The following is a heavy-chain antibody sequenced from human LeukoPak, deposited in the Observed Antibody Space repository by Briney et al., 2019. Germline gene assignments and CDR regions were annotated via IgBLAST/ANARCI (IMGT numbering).Heavy chain of an antibody. Sequence: GVSLRLSCGASILPYSIYWMTWVRQSRGRGGEGVATIKRDGSKKSYVDSVKCPFTISRDNAKHSLYLKTSSLRAADTAIYYCTRVGYIDEGIDSWGQGTPVTVSS. D-gene: IGHD5-24*01. V-gene: IGHV3-7*04. CDR3: TRVGYIDEGIDS. CDR1: ILPYSIYW. CDR2: IKRDGSKK. J-gene: IGHJ4*02.